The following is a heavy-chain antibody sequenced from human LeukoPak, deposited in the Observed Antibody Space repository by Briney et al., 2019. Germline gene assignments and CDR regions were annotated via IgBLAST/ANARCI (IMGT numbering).Heavy chain of an antibody. CDR2: ISYDGSNK. CDR1: GFTFSSYG. V-gene: IGHV3-30*18. CDR3: AKAAGGSGWYPPFDY. Sequence: GRSLRLSCAASGFTFSSYGMQWVRQAPGKGLEGVAVISYDGSNKYYADSVKGRFTISRDNSKNTLYLQMNSLRAEDTAVYYCAKAAGGSGWYPPFDYWGQGTLVTVSS. J-gene: IGHJ4*02. D-gene: IGHD6-19*01.